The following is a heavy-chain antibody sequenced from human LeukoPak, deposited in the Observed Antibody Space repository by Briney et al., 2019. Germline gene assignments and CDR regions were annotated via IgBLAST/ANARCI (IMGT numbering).Heavy chain of an antibody. CDR2: VNPNSGNT. J-gene: IGHJ4*02. V-gene: IGHV1-8*01. D-gene: IGHD3-9*01. Sequence: VASVKVSCTASGYTFTSYDINWVRQATGQGLEWMGWVNPNSGNTGYAQNFQGRVTMTRDTSTSTAYMELSSLRSEDTAVYYCARVTYYHILTGSYSGGDFDHWGQGTLVTVSS. CDR3: ARVTYYHILTGSYSGGDFDH. CDR1: GYTFTSYD.